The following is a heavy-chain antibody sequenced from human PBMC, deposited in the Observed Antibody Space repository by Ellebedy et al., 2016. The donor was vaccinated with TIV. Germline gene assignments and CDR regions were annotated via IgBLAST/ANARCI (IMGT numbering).Heavy chain of an antibody. J-gene: IGHJ5*02. Sequence: GESLKISXAASGFTFSRYAMHWVRQAPGKGLEWVAVISYDGSYEYYADSVKGRFTISRDNSKNTLFLQMNSLRSEDTAVYYCARGVAATASKDWFNPWGQGTLVTVSS. CDR3: ARGVAATASKDWFNP. CDR1: GFTFSRYA. D-gene: IGHD3-10*01. V-gene: IGHV3-30*04. CDR2: ISYDGSYE.